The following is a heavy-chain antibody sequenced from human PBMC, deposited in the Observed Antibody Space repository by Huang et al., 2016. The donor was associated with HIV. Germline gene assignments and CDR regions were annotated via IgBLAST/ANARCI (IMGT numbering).Heavy chain of an antibody. CDR3: ARDPKYHRIGYYRQRRGIDI. Sequence: QIQLMQSGPVLKQPGASVKVSCKASGYTFTSYGSTWVRQAHGQGPEWLGWISASSGDTEYAKKFQGRVTLTTDTSTNIAYMELRSLRSDDTAKYYCARDPKYHRIGYYRQRRGIDIWGQGTMVIVSS. CDR1: GYTFTSYG. J-gene: IGHJ3*02. D-gene: IGHD3-22*01. CDR2: ISASSGDT. V-gene: IGHV1-18*01.